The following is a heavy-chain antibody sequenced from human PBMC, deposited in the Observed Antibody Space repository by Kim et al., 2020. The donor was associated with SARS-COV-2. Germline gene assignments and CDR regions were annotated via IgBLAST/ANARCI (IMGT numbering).Heavy chain of an antibody. CDR2: ISYDGNNK. CDR1: GFTFSTYA. D-gene: IGHD1-7*01. CDR3: ARGRTGTTSTYYFGMDV. V-gene: IGHV3-30-3*01. Sequence: GGSLRLSCAASGFTFSTYAMHWVRQAPGKGLEWVAVISYDGNNKDSTDSVKGRFTVARDNSKNTLYLQMNTLRPEDTAVYHCARGRTGTTSTYYFGMDVWGQGTTVTVSS. J-gene: IGHJ6*02.